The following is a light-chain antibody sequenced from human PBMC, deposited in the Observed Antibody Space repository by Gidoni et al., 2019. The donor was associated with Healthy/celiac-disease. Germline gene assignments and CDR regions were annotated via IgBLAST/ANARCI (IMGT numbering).Light chain of an antibody. V-gene: IGLV2-14*01. CDR2: EVS. Sequence: QSALTQPASVSGSPGLSLTISCTGTSSDGGGYNYVPWDQQHPGKAPKLMIYEVSHRPSGVANRCSGSKSGNTASLTISGLQAEDEADYYCSSYTSSSTLVFGGGTKLTVL. CDR1: SSDGGGYNY. J-gene: IGLJ2*01. CDR3: SSYTSSSTLV.